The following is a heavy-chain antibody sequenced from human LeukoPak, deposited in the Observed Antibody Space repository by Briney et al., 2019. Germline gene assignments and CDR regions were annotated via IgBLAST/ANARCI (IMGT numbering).Heavy chain of an antibody. D-gene: IGHD6-19*01. CDR2: ISYDGSNK. J-gene: IGHJ4*02. CDR3: AKVQWLVGDYFDY. CDR1: GFTFSSYG. Sequence: PGGSLRLSCAASGFTFSSYGMHWVRQAPGKGLEWVAVISYDGSNKYYADSVKGRFTISRDNSKNTLYLQMNSLRAEDTAVYYCAKVQWLVGDYFDYWGQGTLVTVSS. V-gene: IGHV3-30*18.